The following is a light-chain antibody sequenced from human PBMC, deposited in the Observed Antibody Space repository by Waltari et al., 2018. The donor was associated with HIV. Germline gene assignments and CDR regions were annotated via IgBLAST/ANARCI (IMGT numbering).Light chain of an antibody. J-gene: IGLJ3*02. CDR1: SSDVGVYNY. CDR3: SSYTTRNTRV. CDR2: DVS. Sequence: QSALTQPASVSGSPGQSITISCTGTSSDVGVYNYVSWYQQHPGKAPNLRIYDVSNRPSGVSKRFSGSKSGNTASLTISGLQAEDEADYCSSYTTRNTRVFGGGTTLTVL. V-gene: IGLV2-14*01.